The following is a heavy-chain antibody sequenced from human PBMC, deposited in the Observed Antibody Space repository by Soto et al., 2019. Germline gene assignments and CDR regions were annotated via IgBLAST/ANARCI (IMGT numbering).Heavy chain of an antibody. V-gene: IGHV4-39*01. CDR2: IHYRGST. Sequence: QLQLQESGPGLVKPSETLSLPCTVSGDSVTISDYYWGWIRQPPGKGLEWIGSIHYRGSTYYNPSLKSRVTISGDTSKKQFSRKLTAVTAADAAVYYCAAHDSGGYYAEYWGQGTLVTVSA. CDR1: GDSVTISDYY. D-gene: IGHD3-22*01. J-gene: IGHJ4*02. CDR3: AAHDSGGYYAEY.